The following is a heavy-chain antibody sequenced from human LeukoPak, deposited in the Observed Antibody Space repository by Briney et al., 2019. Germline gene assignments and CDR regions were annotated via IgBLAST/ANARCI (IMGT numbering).Heavy chain of an antibody. CDR3: ARDASSSELDY. D-gene: IGHD6-6*01. CDR2: INPKSGGT. CDR1: GYTFTGYY. V-gene: IGHV1-2*02. Sequence: ASVKVSCKASGYTFTGYYMHWVRQAPGQGLEWMGWINPKSGGTNYAQKFQGRVTITRDTSISTAYMELSRLRSDDTAVYYCARDASSSELDYGGQGTLVTVSS. J-gene: IGHJ4*02.